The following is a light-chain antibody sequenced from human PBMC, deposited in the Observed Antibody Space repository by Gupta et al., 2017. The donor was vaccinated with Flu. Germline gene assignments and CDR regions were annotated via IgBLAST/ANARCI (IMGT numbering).Light chain of an antibody. V-gene: IGLV1-51*01. CDR2: DDD. CDR1: SSNIGGNY. CDR3: GTWDSSRSAGG. J-gene: IGLJ3*02. Sequence: KVTISCSGTSSNIGGNYVSWYQQGPETAPNLLIYDDDKRRSGIPDRFSASKSGTSATVAITGLQTGEEADYYCGTWDSSRSAGGFGGGTKLTVL.